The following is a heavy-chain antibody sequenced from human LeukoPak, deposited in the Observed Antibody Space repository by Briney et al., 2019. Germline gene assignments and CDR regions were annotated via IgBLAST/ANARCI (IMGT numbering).Heavy chain of an antibody. J-gene: IGHJ4*02. V-gene: IGHV3-15*01. Sequence: GGSLRLSCAASGFTFSNAWMSWVRQAPGKGLEWVGRIKSKTDGGATDYAAPVKGRFTISRDDSKNTLYLQMNSLKSEDTAVYYCTTATEDFWSGCLYYFDYWGQGTLVTVSS. CDR1: GFTFSNAW. CDR2: IKSKTDGGAT. CDR3: TTATEDFWSGCLYYFDY. D-gene: IGHD3-3*01.